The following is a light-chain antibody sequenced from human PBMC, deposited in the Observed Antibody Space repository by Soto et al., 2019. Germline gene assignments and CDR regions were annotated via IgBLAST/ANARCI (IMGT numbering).Light chain of an antibody. Sequence: YELTQPPSVSVSPGQTASITCSGDKLGDKYACWYQQKPGQSPVLVIYQDSKRPSGIPERFSGSNSGNTATLTISGTQAMDEADYYCQAWDSSTRVVFGGGTKVTVL. CDR2: QDS. V-gene: IGLV3-1*01. J-gene: IGLJ2*01. CDR1: KLGDKY. CDR3: QAWDSSTRVV.